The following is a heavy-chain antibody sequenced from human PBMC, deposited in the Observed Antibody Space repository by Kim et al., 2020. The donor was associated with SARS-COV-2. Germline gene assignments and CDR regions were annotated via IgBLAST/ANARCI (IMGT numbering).Heavy chain of an antibody. D-gene: IGHD4-4*01. CDR2: IIPIFGTA. Sequence: SVKVSCKASGGTFSSYAISWVRQAPGQGLEWMGGIIPIFGTANYAQKFQGRVTITADESTSTAYMELSSLRSEDTAVYYCASGDNLGLQLEYYYYGMDVWGQGTTVTVSS. J-gene: IGHJ6*02. CDR1: GGTFSSYA. V-gene: IGHV1-69*13. CDR3: ASGDNLGLQLEYYYYGMDV.